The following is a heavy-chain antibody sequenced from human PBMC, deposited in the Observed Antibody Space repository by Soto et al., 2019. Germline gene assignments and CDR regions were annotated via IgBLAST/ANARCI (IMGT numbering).Heavy chain of an antibody. J-gene: IGHJ6*02. CDR1: GGTFGTYG. CDR3: ARANQAAMITHHYDAMDV. Sequence: AASVKVSCKASGGTFGTYGISWVRQAPGQGLEWMGGIVPFFGTPDYAENLQGRVTITADESTSTAYMELSSLRSGDTAVYYCARANQAAMITHHYDAMDVWGQGTTVTVSS. D-gene: IGHD5-18*01. V-gene: IGHV1-69*13. CDR2: IVPFFGTP.